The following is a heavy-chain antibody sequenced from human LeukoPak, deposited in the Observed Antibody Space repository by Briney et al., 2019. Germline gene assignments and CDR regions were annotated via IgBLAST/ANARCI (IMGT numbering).Heavy chain of an antibody. CDR2: ISYDGSNK. J-gene: IGHJ4*02. CDR3: ARDNDSRDPPHFDY. CDR1: GFTFSSYG. D-gene: IGHD3-16*01. V-gene: IGHV3-30*03. Sequence: GGSLRLSCAASGFTFSSYGMHWVRQAPGKRLEWVAVISYDGSNKYYADSVKGRFTISRDNSKNTLYLQMNSLRAEDTAVYYCARDNDSRDPPHFDYWGQGTLVTVSS.